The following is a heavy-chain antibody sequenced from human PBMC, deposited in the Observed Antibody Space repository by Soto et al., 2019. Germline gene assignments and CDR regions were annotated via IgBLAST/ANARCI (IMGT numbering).Heavy chain of an antibody. CDR2: ISYDGSNK. CDR3: AKDARHSGSYSL. J-gene: IGHJ4*02. Sequence: GGSLRLSCAASGFTFSSYGMHWVRQAPGKGLEWVAVISYDGSNKYYADSVKGRFTISRDNSKNTLYLQMNSLRAEDTAVYYCAKDARHSGSYSLWGQGTLVTVSS. V-gene: IGHV3-30*18. D-gene: IGHD1-26*01. CDR1: GFTFSSYG.